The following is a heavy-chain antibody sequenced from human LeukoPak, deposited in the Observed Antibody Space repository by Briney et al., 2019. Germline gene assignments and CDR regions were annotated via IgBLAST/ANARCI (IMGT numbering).Heavy chain of an antibody. J-gene: IGHJ4*02. CDR3: ARDFFPIVVSSWYEIGY. V-gene: IGHV3-30*03. D-gene: IGHD2-21*01. CDR1: GFTFSSYG. CDR2: ISYDGSNK. Sequence: PGRSLRLSCAASGFTFSSYGMHWVRQAPGKGLEWVAVISYDGSNKYYADSVKGRFTISRDNSKNTLYLQMDSLRSEDTAVYYCARDFFPIVVSSWYEIGYWGQGTLVTVSS.